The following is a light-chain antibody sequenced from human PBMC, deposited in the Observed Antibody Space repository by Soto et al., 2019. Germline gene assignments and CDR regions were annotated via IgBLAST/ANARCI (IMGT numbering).Light chain of an antibody. Sequence: EIVLTQSPGTLSLSPGETATLSCRASQSVSNNYLAWYQQKPGQAPRLLIYGASNRATGIPDRFSGSGSGTDFTLTISRLEPEDFAVYYCQQNGSSGTFGQGTQVEIK. CDR1: QSVSNNY. CDR2: GAS. J-gene: IGKJ1*01. V-gene: IGKV3-20*01. CDR3: QQNGSSGT.